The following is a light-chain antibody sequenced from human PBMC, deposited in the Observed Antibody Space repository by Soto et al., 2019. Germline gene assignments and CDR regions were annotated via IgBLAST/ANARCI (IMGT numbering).Light chain of an antibody. Sequence: EIVMTQSPANLSESPGARATPSCRASTSVSRDLPWYQQKPGQAPRILIYGASTRATGIPARFSGSGSGTEFTLTINSLQSEDFALYYCRQFHNWPWTFGQGTKVEIK. V-gene: IGKV3-15*01. J-gene: IGKJ1*01. CDR2: GAS. CDR3: RQFHNWPWT. CDR1: TSVSRD.